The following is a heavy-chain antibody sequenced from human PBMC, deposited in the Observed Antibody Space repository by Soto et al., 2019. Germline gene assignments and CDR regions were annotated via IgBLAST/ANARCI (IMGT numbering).Heavy chain of an antibody. CDR1: GGSISGSYYY. CDR2: VFYTGFT. D-gene: IGHD1-20*01. CDR3: ASSQKGYNWNYFDH. J-gene: IGHJ4*02. V-gene: IGHV4-39*01. Sequence: QLQLQESGPGLVKPSETQSLTCAVSGGSISGSYYYWGWLRQSPGRGPEWIGSVFYTGFTSYNPPLESRVSVSVDTSKNQFSLKVSAVTAADTAVYYCASSQKGYNWNYFDHWGQGALVTVAS.